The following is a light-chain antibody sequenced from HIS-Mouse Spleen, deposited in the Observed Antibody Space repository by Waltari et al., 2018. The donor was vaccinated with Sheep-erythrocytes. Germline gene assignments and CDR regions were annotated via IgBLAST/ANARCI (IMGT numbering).Light chain of an antibody. CDR1: SSDVGSYNL. V-gene: IGLV2-23*01. J-gene: IGLJ3*02. CDR2: EGS. Sequence: QSALTQPASVSGSPGQSIPISCTGTSSDVGSYNLVSWYQKHPGKAPKLMIYEGSKRPSGVSNRFSGSKSGNTASLTIAGLQDEDEADYYCCSYAGSSTWVFGGGTKLTVL. CDR3: CSYAGSSTWV.